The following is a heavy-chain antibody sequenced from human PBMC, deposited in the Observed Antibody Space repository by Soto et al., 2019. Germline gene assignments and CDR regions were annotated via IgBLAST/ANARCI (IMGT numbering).Heavy chain of an antibody. Sequence: GGSLRLSCAASGFTFSSYGMHWVRQAPGKGLEWVAVIWYDGSNKYYADSVKGRFTISRDNSKNTLYLQMNSLRAEDTAVYYCARDFRNSSADRPYYYYGMDVWGQGTTVTVSS. D-gene: IGHD6-13*01. CDR3: ARDFRNSSADRPYYYYGMDV. CDR2: IWYDGSNK. J-gene: IGHJ6*02. V-gene: IGHV3-33*01. CDR1: GFTFSSYG.